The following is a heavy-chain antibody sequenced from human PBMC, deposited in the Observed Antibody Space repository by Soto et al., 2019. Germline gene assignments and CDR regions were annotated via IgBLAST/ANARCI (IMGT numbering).Heavy chain of an antibody. CDR2: ISWNSGSI. V-gene: IGHV3-9*01. J-gene: IGHJ1*01. D-gene: IGHD3-3*01. Sequence: EVQRVESGGGLVQPGRSLRLSCAASGFTFDDYAMHWVRQAPGKGLEWVSGISWNSGSIGYADAVKGRFTISRDNAKNSLYLQMNILRAEDTALYYCAKGYGIFGVVIDAEYFQHWGQGTLVTVSS. CDR3: AKGYGIFGVVIDAEYFQH. CDR1: GFTFDDYA.